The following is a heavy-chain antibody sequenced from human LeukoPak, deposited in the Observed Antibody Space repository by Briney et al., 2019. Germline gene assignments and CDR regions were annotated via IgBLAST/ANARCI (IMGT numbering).Heavy chain of an antibody. D-gene: IGHD2-8*01. CDR3: AREVVLMVYAIRDDNWFDP. J-gene: IGHJ5*02. Sequence: PSETLSLTCTVSGGSISSSSYYWGWIHQPPGKGLEWIGSIYYSGSTYYNPSLKSRVTISVDTSKNQFSLKLSSVTAADTAVYYCAREVVLMVYAIRDDNWFDPWGQGTLVTISS. CDR2: IYYSGST. CDR1: GGSISSSSYY. V-gene: IGHV4-39*07.